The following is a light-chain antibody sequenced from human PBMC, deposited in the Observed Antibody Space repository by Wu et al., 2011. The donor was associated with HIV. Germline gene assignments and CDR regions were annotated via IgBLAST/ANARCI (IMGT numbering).Light chain of an antibody. V-gene: IGKV3-20*01. CDR1: SSY. CDR2: CI. CDR3: QKYNTAPWT. Sequence: SSYLAWYQXKPGLGSQAPHLWCIQQGHWHPDRFSGSGSGTDFTLTISSLQPEDVATYYCQKYNTAPWTFGQGTKVEMK. J-gene: IGKJ1*01.